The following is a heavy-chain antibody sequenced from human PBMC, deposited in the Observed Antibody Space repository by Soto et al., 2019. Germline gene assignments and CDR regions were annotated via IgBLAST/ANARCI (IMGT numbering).Heavy chain of an antibody. Sequence: GGSLRLSCAASGFSFSSYAMHWVRQAPGKGLEWVAVISYDGSNKYYADSVKGRFTISRDNSKNTLYLQMNSLRAEDTAVYYYARSANYYDRSGYYYFDYWGQGT. J-gene: IGHJ4*02. CDR3: ARSANYYDRSGYYYFDY. D-gene: IGHD3-22*01. CDR2: ISYDGSNK. V-gene: IGHV3-30-3*01. CDR1: GFSFSSYA.